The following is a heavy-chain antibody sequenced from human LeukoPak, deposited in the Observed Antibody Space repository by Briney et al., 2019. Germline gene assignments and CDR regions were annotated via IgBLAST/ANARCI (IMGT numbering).Heavy chain of an antibody. CDR1: GGTFGSYA. J-gene: IGHJ4*02. CDR2: IIPILGIA. D-gene: IGHD5-24*01. CDR3: AREVRYRWWLQLDPYYFDY. Sequence: ASVKVSCRASGGTFGSYAISWVRQAPGQGLEWMGRIIPILGIANYAQKFQGRVTITADKSTSTAYMELSSLRSEDTAVYYCAREVRYRWWLQLDPYYFDYWGQGTLVTVSS. V-gene: IGHV1-69*04.